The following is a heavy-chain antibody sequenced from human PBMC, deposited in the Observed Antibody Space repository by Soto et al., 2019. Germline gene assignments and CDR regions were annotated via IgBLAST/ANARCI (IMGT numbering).Heavy chain of an antibody. CDR2: IHRTGTIT. CDR3: VRDLNYKFFFDL. J-gene: IGHJ1*01. CDR1: EFTFSTYA. V-gene: IGHV3-23*04. D-gene: IGHD1-7*01. Sequence: EGQVVESGGTLVQPGESLTLSCAASEFTFSTYAMGWVRQAPGKGLEYVSTIHRTGTITFYADSVKGRFTISRDNAKNTVYLQMSRLRAEDTAVYYCVRDLNYKFFFDLWGQGTLVTVSS.